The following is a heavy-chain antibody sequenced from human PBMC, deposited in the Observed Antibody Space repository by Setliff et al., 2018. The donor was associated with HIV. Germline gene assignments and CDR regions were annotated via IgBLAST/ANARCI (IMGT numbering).Heavy chain of an antibody. CDR2: IYSGGST. V-gene: IGHV3-66*02. CDR1: GFTVSTYY. Sequence: GSLRLSCAASGFTVSTYYMSGVRQAPGKGLEWVSTIYSGGSTYHADSVKGRLTLSRDTSKNTLFLQMNSLRPEDTAVYYCARVRLYNTALDYWGQGTLVTVSS. D-gene: IGHD3-3*01. J-gene: IGHJ4*02. CDR3: ARVRLYNTALDY.